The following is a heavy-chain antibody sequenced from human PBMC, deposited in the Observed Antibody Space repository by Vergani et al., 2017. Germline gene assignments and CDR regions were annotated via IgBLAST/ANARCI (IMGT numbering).Heavy chain of an antibody. CDR1: GDSISRGVYY. CDR3: ARMGGYDEGYAFRIGYFDS. V-gene: IGHV4-31*03. Sequence: QVQLQESGPGLVKPSQTLSLTCSVSGDSISRGVYYWKWIRQHPGKGLEWIWYNYSTGSTHHNPSLRRRINMSVDTSKNQFSLKLNSVTAADTAMYYCARMGGYDEGYAFRIGYFDSWGPRILVTVSS. D-gene: IGHD3-16*01. J-gene: IGHJ4*02. CDR2: NYSTGST.